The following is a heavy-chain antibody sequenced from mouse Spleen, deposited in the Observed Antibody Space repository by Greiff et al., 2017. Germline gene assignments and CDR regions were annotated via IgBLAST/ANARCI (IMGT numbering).Heavy chain of an antibody. J-gene: IGHJ3*01. CDR3: ARHPYTYYSYDGPLFAY. CDR1: GYTFTEYT. CDR2: FYPGSGSI. D-gene: IGHD2-12*01. V-gene: IGHV1-62-2*01. Sequence: QVQLQQSGAELVKPGASVKLSCKASGYTFTEYTIHWVKQRSGQGLEWIGWFYPGSGSIKYNEKFKDKATLTAEKSSSPVYLELSRLTSEDSAVYYCARHPYTYYSYDGPLFAYWGQGTLVTVSA.